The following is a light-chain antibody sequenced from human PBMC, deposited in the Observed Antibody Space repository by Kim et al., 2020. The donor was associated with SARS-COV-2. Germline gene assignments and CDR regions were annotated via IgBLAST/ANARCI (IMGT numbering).Light chain of an antibody. J-gene: IGKJ2*01. CDR2: GVS. Sequence: EIVLTQSPDTLSLSPGERPTLSCRASQIVSSSYLAWYQQKPGQAPRLLIYGVSSRATGVPDRFRGSGSGTDFTLTINRVEPEDFAVYYCQQYGSSPYTFGQGTKLEIK. CDR3: QQYGSSPYT. V-gene: IGKV3-20*01. CDR1: QIVSSSY.